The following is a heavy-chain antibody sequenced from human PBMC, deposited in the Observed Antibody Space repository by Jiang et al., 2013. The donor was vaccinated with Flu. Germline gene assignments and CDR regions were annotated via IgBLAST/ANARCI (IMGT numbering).Heavy chain of an antibody. CDR3: ARDPTTVPIDAFDI. CDR1: GGSVSSGSYY. J-gene: IGHJ3*02. Sequence: GPGLVKPSETLSLTCTVSGGSVSSGSYYWSWIRQPPGKGLEWIGYIYYSGSTNYNPSLKSRVTISVDTSKNQFSLKLSSVTAADTAVYYCARDPTTVPIDAFDIWGQGTMVTVSS. V-gene: IGHV4-61*01. CDR2: IYYSGST. D-gene: IGHD4-17*01.